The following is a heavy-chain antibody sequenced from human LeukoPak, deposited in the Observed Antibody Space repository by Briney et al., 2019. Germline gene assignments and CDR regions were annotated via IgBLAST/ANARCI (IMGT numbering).Heavy chain of an antibody. V-gene: IGHV3-21*04. D-gene: IGHD3-10*01. CDR1: GFSFSSYS. J-gene: IGHJ6*02. Sequence: GGSLRLSCAASGFSFSSYSMNWVRQAPGKGLEWVSSISSSSSYIYYADSVKGRFTISRDNAKNSLYLQMNSLRAEDTAVYYCASDAPLWFGDYGMDVWGQGTTVTVSS. CDR3: ASDAPLWFGDYGMDV. CDR2: ISSSSSYI.